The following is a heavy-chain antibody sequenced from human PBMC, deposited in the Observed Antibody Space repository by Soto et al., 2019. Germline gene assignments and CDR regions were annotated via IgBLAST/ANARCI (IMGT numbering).Heavy chain of an antibody. V-gene: IGHV4-59*01. CDR1: GGSISNYY. J-gene: IGHJ4*02. CDR2: VYYSGST. CDR3: ARDSPSYGNPHFDY. D-gene: IGHD5-18*01. Sequence: SETLSLTCTVSGGSISNYYWSWIRQPPGKGLEWIGYVYYSGSTNSHPSLKSRVTISVDTSKNQFSLKLSSVTAADTAVYYCARDSPSYGNPHFDYWGQGTLVTVSS.